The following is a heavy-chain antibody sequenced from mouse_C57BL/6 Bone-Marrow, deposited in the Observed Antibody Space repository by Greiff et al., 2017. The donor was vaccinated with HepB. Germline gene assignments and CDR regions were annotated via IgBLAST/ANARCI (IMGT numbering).Heavy chain of an antibody. CDR1: GYTFTDYY. CDR2: IKPYNGGT. CDR3: ARKIGYYGSSSDY. Sequence: VQLQQSGPVLVKPGASVKMSCKASGYTFTDYYMNWVKQSHGKSLEWIGVIKPYNGGTSYNQEFKGKATLTVDKSSSTAYMELNSLTSEDSAVYYCARKIGYYGSSSDYWGQGTTLTVSS. D-gene: IGHD1-1*01. V-gene: IGHV1-19*01. J-gene: IGHJ2*01.